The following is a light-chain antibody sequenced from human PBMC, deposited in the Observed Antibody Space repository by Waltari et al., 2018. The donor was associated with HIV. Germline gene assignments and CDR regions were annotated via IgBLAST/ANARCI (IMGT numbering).Light chain of an antibody. CDR3: AAWDDSLDGWV. J-gene: IGLJ3*02. CDR1: SYHFGSNT. CDR2: INS. V-gene: IGLV1-44*01. Sequence: SVLTQPPSASGTPGQSVTISCSGSSYHFGSNTVNWYQQFPGTAPKLLIYINSQRPSGVPDRFSGSKSGTSASLAISGLQSEDEAVYYCAAWDDSLDGWVFGGGTNLTVL.